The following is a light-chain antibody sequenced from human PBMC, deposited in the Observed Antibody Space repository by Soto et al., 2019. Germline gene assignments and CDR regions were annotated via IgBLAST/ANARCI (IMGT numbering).Light chain of an antibody. Sequence: QSVLTQPPSVSAAPGQKVTISCSGSSSHDGSNYVSWYQQPPGTAPKLLMYANNKRPSGIPDRFSGSKSGTSATLDITGLQTGDEADYYCATWDRSRSFNVLFGGGSKLTV. CDR2: ANN. J-gene: IGLJ2*01. CDR1: SSHDGSNY. CDR3: ATWDRSRSFNVL. V-gene: IGLV1-51*01.